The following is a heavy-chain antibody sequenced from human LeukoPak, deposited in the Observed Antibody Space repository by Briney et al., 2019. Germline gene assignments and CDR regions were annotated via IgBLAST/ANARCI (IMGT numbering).Heavy chain of an antibody. V-gene: IGHV3-30*02. CDR2: IRFDGSNK. CDR3: AKGFPYSSGWYLDY. J-gene: IGHJ4*02. CDR1: GFTFSSNG. D-gene: IGHD6-19*01. Sequence: GGSLRLSCAASGFTFSSNGIHWGRQAPGQGLGLEAFIRFDGSNKYYADSVKGRFTISRDNSKNTLYPQMNSLRAEDTAVYYCAKGFPYSSGWYLDYWGQGTLVTVSS.